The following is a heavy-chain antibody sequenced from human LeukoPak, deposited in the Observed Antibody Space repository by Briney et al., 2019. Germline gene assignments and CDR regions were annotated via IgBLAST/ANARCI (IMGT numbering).Heavy chain of an antibody. CDR2: IIPIFGTA. CDR1: GGTFSSYA. V-gene: IGHV1-69*05. D-gene: IGHD2-2*01. CDR3: AREFCSSTSCYRRPWSDYYYMDV. Sequence: SVKVSCKASGGTFSSYAINWVRQAPGQGLEWMGGIIPIFGTANYAQKFQGRVTITTDESTSTAYMELSSLRSEDTAVYYCAREFCSSTSCYRRPWSDYYYMDVWGKGTTVTVSS. J-gene: IGHJ6*03.